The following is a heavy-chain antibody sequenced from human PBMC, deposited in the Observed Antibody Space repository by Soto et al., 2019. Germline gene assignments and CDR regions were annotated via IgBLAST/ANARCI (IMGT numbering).Heavy chain of an antibody. CDR2: IRSKAYGGKT. D-gene: IGHD2-2*01. CDR3: TSLGYCSSTSCYSNY. CDR1: GFTFGDYA. Sequence: GGSLRLSCTASGFTFGDYAMSWFRQAPGKGLEWVGFIRSKAYGGKTEYAASVKGRFTISRDDSKSIAYLQMNSLKTEDTAVYYCTSLGYCSSTSCYSNYWGQGTLVTVSS. V-gene: IGHV3-49*03. J-gene: IGHJ4*02.